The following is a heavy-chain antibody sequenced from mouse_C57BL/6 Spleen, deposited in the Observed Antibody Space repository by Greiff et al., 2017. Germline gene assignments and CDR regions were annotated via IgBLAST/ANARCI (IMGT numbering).Heavy chain of an antibody. CDR2: INPGSGGT. J-gene: IGHJ2*01. CDR1: GYAFTNYL. V-gene: IGHV1-54*01. Sequence: QVHVKQSGAELVRPGTSVKVSCKASGYAFTNYLIEWVKQRPGQGLEWIGVINPGSGGTNYNEKFKGKATLTADKSSSTAYMQLSSLTSEDSAVYFCARGDDGYYDFDYWGQGTTLTVSS. CDR3: ARGDDGYYDFDY. D-gene: IGHD2-3*01.